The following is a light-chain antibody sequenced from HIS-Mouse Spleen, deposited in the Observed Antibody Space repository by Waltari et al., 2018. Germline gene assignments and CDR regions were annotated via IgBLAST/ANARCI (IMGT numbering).Light chain of an antibody. V-gene: IGLV3-21*02. J-gene: IGLJ3*02. CDR3: QVWDSSSDHGV. CDR1: NTGSKS. Sequence: SYVLTQPPSVSVAPGQTARITCGGNNTGSKSVHWYQQKPGQAPVLVGYDDSDRPSGIPARFSGSKSGNTATLTISRVEAGDGADYYCQVWDSSSDHGVFGGGTKLTVL. CDR2: DDS.